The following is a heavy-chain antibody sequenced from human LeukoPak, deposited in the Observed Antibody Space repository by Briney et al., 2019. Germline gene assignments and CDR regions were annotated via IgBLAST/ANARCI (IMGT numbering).Heavy chain of an antibody. D-gene: IGHD5-24*01. V-gene: IGHV4-38-2*02. CDR1: GYSISSGYY. Sequence: SETLSLTCTVSGYSISSGYYWGWIRQPPGKGLEWIGSIYHSGSTYYNPSLKSRVTISVDTSKNQFSLKLSSVTAADTAVYYCARGGARWLQLRMQAFDIWGQGTMVTVSS. CDR3: ARGGARWLQLRMQAFDI. CDR2: IYHSGST. J-gene: IGHJ3*02.